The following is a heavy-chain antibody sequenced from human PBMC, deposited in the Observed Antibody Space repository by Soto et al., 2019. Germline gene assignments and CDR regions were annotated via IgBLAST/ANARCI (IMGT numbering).Heavy chain of an antibody. J-gene: IGHJ4*02. D-gene: IGHD2-15*01. V-gene: IGHV1-8*01. Sequence: QVQLVQSGAAVTKPGHSLKVSCKASGYTFTSYDINWVRQATGQGLEWMGWMNTNSGNTGYAQKVQGRVTMTSNTSTSTAYMELSSLRSEDTAVYYCARQKVDARDYWGQVTLVNVSS. CDR1: GYTFTSYD. CDR3: ARQKVDARDY. CDR2: MNTNSGNT.